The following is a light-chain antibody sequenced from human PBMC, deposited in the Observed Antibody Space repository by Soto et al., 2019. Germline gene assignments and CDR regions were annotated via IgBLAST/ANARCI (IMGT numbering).Light chain of an antibody. V-gene: IGLV1-44*01. CDR3: AAWDGSLDVVV. Sequence: QSVVTQPPSASGTPGQKVTISCSGSASNIGSNPVNWYQQLPGTAPKLLIYSSSHRPSGVPDRISGSKSGTSASLAISGLQAGDEADYCAAWDGSLDVVVFGGGTKLTVL. J-gene: IGLJ2*01. CDR2: SSS. CDR1: ASNIGSNP.